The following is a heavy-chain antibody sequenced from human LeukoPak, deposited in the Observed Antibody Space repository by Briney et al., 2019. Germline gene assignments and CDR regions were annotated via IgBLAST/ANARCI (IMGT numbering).Heavy chain of an antibody. CDR3: AKDRGCSSTSCYYYYYGMDV. CDR2: ISYDGSNK. CDR1: GFTFSSYG. Sequence: GGSLRLSCAASGFTFSSYGMLWVRQAPGKGLEWVAVISYDGSNKYYADSVKGRFTISRDNSKNTLYLQMNSLRAEDTAVYYCAKDRGCSSTSCYYYYYGMDVWGQGTTVTVSS. J-gene: IGHJ6*02. V-gene: IGHV3-30*18. D-gene: IGHD2-2*01.